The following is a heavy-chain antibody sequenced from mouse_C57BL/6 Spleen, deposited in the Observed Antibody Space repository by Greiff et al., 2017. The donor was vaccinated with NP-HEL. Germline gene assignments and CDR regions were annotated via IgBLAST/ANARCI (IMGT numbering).Heavy chain of an antibody. J-gene: IGHJ1*03. CDR3: ARGYGSSHWYFDV. CDR2: ISNLAYSI. Sequence: EVKLVESGGGLVQPGGSLKLSCAASGFTFSDYGMAWVRQAPRKGPEWVAFISNLAYSIYYADTVTGRFTISRENAKNTLYLEMSSLRSEDTAMYYCARGYGSSHWYFDVWGTGTTVTVSS. D-gene: IGHD1-1*01. CDR1: GFTFSDYG. V-gene: IGHV5-15*04.